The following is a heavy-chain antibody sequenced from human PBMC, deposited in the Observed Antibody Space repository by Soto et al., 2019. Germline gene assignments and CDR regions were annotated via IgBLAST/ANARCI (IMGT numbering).Heavy chain of an antibody. Sequence: PGGSLRLSCSASGFIFINYAVHWVRQTPGKGLEYVSTISGNGDTTYYADSVKGRFTISRDNSKNTLYLQMSSLRIEDTAVYYCVKPPAYYYDSVAYYSAWAQGTLVTVSS. CDR3: VKPPAYYYDSVAYYSA. D-gene: IGHD3-22*01. V-gene: IGHV3-64D*06. CDR1: GFIFINYA. CDR2: ISGNGDTT. J-gene: IGHJ5*02.